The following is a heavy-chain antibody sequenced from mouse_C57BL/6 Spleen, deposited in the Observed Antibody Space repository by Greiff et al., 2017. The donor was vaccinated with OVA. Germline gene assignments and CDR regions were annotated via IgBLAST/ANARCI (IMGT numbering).Heavy chain of an antibody. CDR1: GYTFTGYW. V-gene: IGHV1-9*01. Sequence: QVQLKESGAELMKPGASVKLSCKATGYTFTGYWIEWVKQRPGHGLEWIGEILPGSGNTNYNEKFKGKATFTADTSSNTAYMQLSSLTTEDSAIYYCARCLSNYVDYAMDYWGQGTSVTVSS. D-gene: IGHD2-5*01. J-gene: IGHJ4*01. CDR2: ILPGSGNT. CDR3: ARCLSNYVDYAMDY.